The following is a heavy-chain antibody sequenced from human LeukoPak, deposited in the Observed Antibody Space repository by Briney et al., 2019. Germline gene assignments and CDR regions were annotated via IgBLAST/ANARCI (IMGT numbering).Heavy chain of an antibody. V-gene: IGHV3-74*01. CDR2: IHSDGTTT. CDR3: ARGVFLRSPTVTY. D-gene: IGHD4-17*01. J-gene: IGHJ4*02. Sequence: GGSLRLSCAASGFSFSTSWMHWVRLAPGKGLLWVSRIHSDGTTTIYADSVKGRFTISRDNSKNTLYLQMNSLRAEDTAVYYCARGVFLRSPTVTYWGQGTLVTVSS. CDR1: GFSFSTSW.